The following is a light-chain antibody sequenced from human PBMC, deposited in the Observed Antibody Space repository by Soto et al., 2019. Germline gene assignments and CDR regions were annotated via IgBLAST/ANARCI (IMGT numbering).Light chain of an antibody. Sequence: QSALTQPASVSGSPGQSITISCTGTSSDVGGYNYVSWYQQHPGKAPKLMIYDVSNRPSGVSNRFSGSKSGNTASLTISGLQAEDEADYYCSSYTYNNTVVFGGGTKLTVL. CDR3: SSYTYNNTVV. CDR2: DVS. J-gene: IGLJ3*02. CDR1: SSDVGGYNY. V-gene: IGLV2-14*03.